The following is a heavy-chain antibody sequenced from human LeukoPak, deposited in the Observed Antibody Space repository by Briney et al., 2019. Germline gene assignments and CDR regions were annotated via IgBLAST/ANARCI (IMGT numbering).Heavy chain of an antibody. CDR3: AYGTGWYFDY. J-gene: IGHJ4*02. CDR1: GFAFSTYP. D-gene: IGHD6-19*01. V-gene: IGHV3-74*01. CDR2: IHTDGIIR. Sequence: GGSLRLSCAAFGFAFSTYPMHWVRQVLGKGPEWVSRIHTDGIIRNYADSVKGRFTISRDTAKNTLYLQMDSLRVEDTAVYYCAYGTGWYFDYWGQGALVTVSS.